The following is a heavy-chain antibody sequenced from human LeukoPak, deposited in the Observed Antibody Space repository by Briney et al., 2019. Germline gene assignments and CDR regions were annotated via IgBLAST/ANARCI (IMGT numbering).Heavy chain of an antibody. Sequence: SVKVSCKASGGTFSSYAISWVRQAPGQGLEWMGGIIPIFGTANYAQKFQSRVTITTDESTSTAYMELSSLRSEDTAVYYCARCDCSSTSCYTFDYWGQGTLVTVSS. CDR3: ARCDCSSTSCYTFDY. V-gene: IGHV1-69*05. CDR1: GGTFSSYA. CDR2: IIPIFGTA. J-gene: IGHJ4*02. D-gene: IGHD2-2*02.